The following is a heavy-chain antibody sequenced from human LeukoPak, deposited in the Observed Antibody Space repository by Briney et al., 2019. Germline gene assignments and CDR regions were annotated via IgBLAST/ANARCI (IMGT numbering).Heavy chain of an antibody. D-gene: IGHD5-12*01. J-gene: IGHJ6*02. CDR2: IYHSGNT. V-gene: IGHV4-4*02. CDR3: ARDSATTLGSYYYGLDV. CDR1: GGSISSNNW. Sequence: KSSETLSLTCSVSGGSISSNNWWTWVRPPPGKGLEWIGEIYHSGNTNYNPSLKSRVTISVDKSNNHFSLKMNSVTAADTAVYYCARDSATTLGSYYYGLDVWGQGTTVTVSS.